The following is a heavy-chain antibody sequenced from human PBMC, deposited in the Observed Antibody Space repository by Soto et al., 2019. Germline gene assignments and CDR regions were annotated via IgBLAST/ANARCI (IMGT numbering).Heavy chain of an antibody. D-gene: IGHD1-1*01. CDR1: GYTFTSYG. CDR2: ISAHNGNT. J-gene: IGHJ4*02. V-gene: IGHV1-18*01. CDR3: AGGRYGDY. Sequence: QVHLVQSGAEVKKPGASVKVSCKASGYTFTSYGITWVRQAPGQGLEWMGWISAHNGNTDYAQKPQGRVIVTRDTSTSTAYMELRSLRSDDTAVYYCAGGRYGDYWGQGALVTVSS.